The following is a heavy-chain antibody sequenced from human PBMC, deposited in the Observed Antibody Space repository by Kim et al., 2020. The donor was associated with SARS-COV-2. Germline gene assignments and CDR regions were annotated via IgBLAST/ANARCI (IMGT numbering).Heavy chain of an antibody. J-gene: IGHJ4*02. CDR3: TTSYYDSSGHLYGF. V-gene: IGHV3-15*01. D-gene: IGHD3-22*01. CDR2: IKSKSDGGTA. CDR1: RFTFSNAW. Sequence: GGSLRLSCAASRFTFSNAWMSWVRQAPGKGLEWVGRIKSKSDGGTADYAAPVKGRFTISRDDSKNMLYLQMNSLKTEDTAVYYCTTSYYDSSGHLYGFWGQGTLVTVSS.